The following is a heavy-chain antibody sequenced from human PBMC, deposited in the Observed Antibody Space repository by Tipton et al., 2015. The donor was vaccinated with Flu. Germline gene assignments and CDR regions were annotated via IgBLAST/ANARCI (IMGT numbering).Heavy chain of an antibody. CDR1: GGSISSYY. CDR3: ARWRYCSSTSCYALGWFDP. J-gene: IGHJ5*02. CDR2: IYTSGST. Sequence: TLSLTCTVSGGSISSYYWSWIRQPAGKGLEWIGRIYTSGSTNYNPSLKSRVTMSVDTSKNQFSLKLSSVTAADTAVYYCARWRYCSSTSCYALGWFDPWGQGTLVTVSS. D-gene: IGHD2-2*01. V-gene: IGHV4-4*07.